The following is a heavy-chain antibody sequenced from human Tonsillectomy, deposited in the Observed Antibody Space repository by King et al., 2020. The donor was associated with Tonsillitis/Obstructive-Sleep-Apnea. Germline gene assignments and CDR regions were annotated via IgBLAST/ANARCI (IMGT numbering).Heavy chain of an antibody. CDR3: ARLLSTGSFYGFDC. CDR1: GASISSTGFY. Sequence: QLQESGPGLVRPSETLSLTCTVSGASISSTGFYWGWVRQPPGKGLEWVATIFYTGTTYYNASLKSRVTISIDTSKSQFSPKLGSVTAPDTAVYYCARLLSTGSFYGFDCWGQGTLVTVSS. J-gene: IGHJ4*02. D-gene: IGHD1-26*01. CDR2: IFYTGTT. V-gene: IGHV4-39*01.